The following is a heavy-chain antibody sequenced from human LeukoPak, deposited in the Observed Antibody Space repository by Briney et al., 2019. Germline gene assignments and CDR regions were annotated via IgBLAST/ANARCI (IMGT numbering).Heavy chain of an antibody. Sequence: PSETLSLTCTVSGGSISSSSYYWGWIRQPPGRGLEWIGSIYYSGSTYYNPSLKSRVTISVDTSKNQFSLKLSSVTAADTAVYYCARHRRDWLAGAGTVYYYYYYMDVWGKGPTVTVSS. J-gene: IGHJ6*03. V-gene: IGHV4-39*01. CDR3: ARHRRDWLAGAGTVYYYYYYMDV. CDR1: GGSISSSSYY. CDR2: IYYSGST. D-gene: IGHD6-19*01.